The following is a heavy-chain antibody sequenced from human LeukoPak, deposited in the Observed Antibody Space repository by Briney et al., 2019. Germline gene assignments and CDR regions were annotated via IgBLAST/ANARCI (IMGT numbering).Heavy chain of an antibody. D-gene: IGHD6-13*01. CDR1: GYSFSSNW. V-gene: IGHV5-51*01. Sequence: GESLKISCKGSGYSFSSNWIGWVRQMPGKGLEWMGIIYPGDSDTRYSPSFQGQDTISADKSISTAYLQWSSLKASDTAIYYCARHLVSSRYFDYWGQGTLVTVSS. CDR3: ARHLVSSRYFDY. CDR2: IYPGDSDT. J-gene: IGHJ4*02.